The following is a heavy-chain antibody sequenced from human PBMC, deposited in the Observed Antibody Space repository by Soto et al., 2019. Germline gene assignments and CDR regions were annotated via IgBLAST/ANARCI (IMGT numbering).Heavy chain of an antibody. CDR2: IYYSGST. D-gene: IGHD3-3*01. Sequence: IGYIYYSGSTNYNPSLKSRVTISVDTSKNQFSLKLSSVTAADTAVYYCARERYYDFWSGYSEGYYYYYMDVWGKGTTVTVSS. J-gene: IGHJ6*03. V-gene: IGHV4-59*01. CDR3: ARERYYDFWSGYSEGYYYYYMDV.